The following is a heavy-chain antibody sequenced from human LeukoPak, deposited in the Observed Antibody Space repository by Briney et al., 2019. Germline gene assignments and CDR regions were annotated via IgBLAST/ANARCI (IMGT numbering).Heavy chain of an antibody. CDR1: GYTFTGYY. CDR3: ARGYDSGSYWAY. D-gene: IGHD3-10*01. CDR2: INPNSGGT. J-gene: IGHJ4*02. Sequence: AASVKVSCKASGYTFTGYYMHWVRQAPGQGLEWMGWINPNSGGTNYAQKFQGWVTMTRDTSITTAYMEMISLRSDDTAVYYCARGYDSGSYWAYWGQGTLVTVSS. V-gene: IGHV1-2*04.